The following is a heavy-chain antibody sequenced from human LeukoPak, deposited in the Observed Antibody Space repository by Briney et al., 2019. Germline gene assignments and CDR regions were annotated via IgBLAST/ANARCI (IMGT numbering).Heavy chain of an antibody. CDR1: GGTFSSYA. D-gene: IGHD3-10*01. J-gene: IGHJ6*04. CDR2: IIPIFGTA. V-gene: IGHV1-69*01. Sequence: SVKVSCKASGGTFSSYAISWVRQAPGQGLEWMGGIIPIFGTANYAQKFQGRVTITADESTSTAYMELSSLRSEDTAVYYCARSTMVRGSFYYYGMDVWGKGTTVTVSS. CDR3: ARSTMVRGSFYYYGMDV.